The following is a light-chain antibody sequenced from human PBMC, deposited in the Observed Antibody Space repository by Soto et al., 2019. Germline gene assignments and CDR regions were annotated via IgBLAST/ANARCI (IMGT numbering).Light chain of an antibody. CDR3: TSYGGSNNLI. CDR1: SSDVGGYNY. CDR2: DVS. V-gene: IGLV2-8*01. Sequence: QSALTQPPSASGSPGQSVTISCTGTSSDVGGYNYVSWYQQHPGKAPKVMIYDVSKRPSGVPDRFAGSNSGNTASLTVSGLQAEDEADYYCTSYGGSNNLIFGGGTKLTVL. J-gene: IGLJ2*01.